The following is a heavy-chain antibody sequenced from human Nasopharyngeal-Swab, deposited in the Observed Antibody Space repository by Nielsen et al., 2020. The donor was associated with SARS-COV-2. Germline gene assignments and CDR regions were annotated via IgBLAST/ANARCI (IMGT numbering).Heavy chain of an antibody. CDR3: AKEHYDSGLRHVFDI. J-gene: IGHJ3*02. Sequence: WIRQPPGKGLEWVSGISWNSGSIGYADSVKGRFTISRDNAKNSLYLQMNSLRAEGTALYYCAKEHYDSGLRHVFDIWGQGTMVTVSS. CDR2: ISWNSGSI. D-gene: IGHD3-22*01. V-gene: IGHV3-9*01.